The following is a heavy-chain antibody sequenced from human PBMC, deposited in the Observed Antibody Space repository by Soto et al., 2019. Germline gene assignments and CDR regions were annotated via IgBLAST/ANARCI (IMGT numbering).Heavy chain of an antibody. CDR2: INHSGST. V-gene: IGHV4-34*01. Sequence: SETLSLTCAVYGGSFSGYYWSWIRQPPGKGLEWIGEINHSGSTNYNPSLKSRATISVDTSKNQFSLKLSSVTAADTAVYYCARGWPASSGWYVDYWGQGTLVTVSS. D-gene: IGHD6-19*01. CDR1: GGSFSGYY. J-gene: IGHJ4*02. CDR3: ARGWPASSGWYVDY.